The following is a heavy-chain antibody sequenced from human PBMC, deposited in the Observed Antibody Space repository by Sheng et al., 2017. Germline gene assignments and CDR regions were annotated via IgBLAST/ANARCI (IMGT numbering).Heavy chain of an antibody. V-gene: IGHV1-69*04. CDR1: GGTFSSYA. D-gene: IGHD1-26*01. J-gene: IGHJ6*03. CDR2: IIPILGIA. Sequence: QVQLVQSGAEVKKPGSSVKVSCKASGGTFSSYAISWVRQAPGQGLEWMGGIIPILGIANYAQKFQGRVTITADKSTSTAYMELSSLRSEDTAVYYCARDRGGSYPPWYYYYYMDVWGKGTTVTVSS. CDR3: ARDRGGSYPPWYYYYYMDV.